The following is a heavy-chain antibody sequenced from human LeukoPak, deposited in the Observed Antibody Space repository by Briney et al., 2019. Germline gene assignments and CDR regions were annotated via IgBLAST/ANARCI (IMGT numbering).Heavy chain of an antibody. Sequence: ASVKVSCKASGYTFTMYGITWVRQAPGQGLEWMGWISAYNGNTNYAQKLQGRVTMTTDTSTSTAYMELRSLRSDDTAVYYCARVGGLGRYYDSSGYRNDYWGQGTLVTVSS. D-gene: IGHD3-22*01. V-gene: IGHV1-18*01. CDR3: ARVGGLGRYYDSSGYRNDY. CDR2: ISAYNGNT. CDR1: GYTFTMYG. J-gene: IGHJ4*02.